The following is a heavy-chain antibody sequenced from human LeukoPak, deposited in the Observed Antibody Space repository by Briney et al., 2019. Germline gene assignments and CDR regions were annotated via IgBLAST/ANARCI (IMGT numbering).Heavy chain of an antibody. CDR2: ISSSGSTI. CDR1: GFTFSDYY. V-gene: IGHV3-11*01. CDR3: ARVKRFLEWPYYYYGMDV. D-gene: IGHD3-3*01. Sequence: GGSLRLSCAASGFTFSDYYMSWIRQAPGKGLEWVSYISSSGSTIYYADSVKGRFTISRDNAKNSLYLQMNSLRAEDTAVYYCARVKRFLEWPYYYYGMDVWGQGTTVTVSS. J-gene: IGHJ6*02.